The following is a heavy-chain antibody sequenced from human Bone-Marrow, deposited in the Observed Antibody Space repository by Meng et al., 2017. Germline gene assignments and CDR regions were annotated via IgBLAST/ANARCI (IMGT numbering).Heavy chain of an antibody. Sequence: GESLKISCAASGFTFSSYSMNWVRQAPGKGLEWVSYISSSGSTIYYADSVKGRFTISRDNAKNSLYLQMNSLRAEDTAVYYCARNAKLKYCSGGSCYGYFDYWGQGTLVTVSS. CDR1: GFTFSSYS. CDR3: ARNAKLKYCSGGSCYGYFDY. V-gene: IGHV3-48*04. D-gene: IGHD2-15*01. J-gene: IGHJ4*02. CDR2: ISSSGSTI.